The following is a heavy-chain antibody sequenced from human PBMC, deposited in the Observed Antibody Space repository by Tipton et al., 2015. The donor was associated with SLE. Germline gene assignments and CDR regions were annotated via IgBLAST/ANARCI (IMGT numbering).Heavy chain of an antibody. CDR3: ARDHRVYDSSAESAFDV. CDR2: ISSSGSTI. J-gene: IGHJ3*01. Sequence: GSLRLSCAASGFTFSSYEMNWVRQAPGKGLEWVSYISSSGSTIYYADSVKGRFTISRDNAMNSLFLHMNSLRDEDTAVYYCARDHRVYDSSAESAFDVWGQGTMVTVSS. CDR1: GFTFSSYE. D-gene: IGHD3-22*01. V-gene: IGHV3-48*03.